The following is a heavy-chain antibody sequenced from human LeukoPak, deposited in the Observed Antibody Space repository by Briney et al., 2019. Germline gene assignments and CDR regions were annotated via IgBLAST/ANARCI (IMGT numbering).Heavy chain of an antibody. J-gene: IGHJ4*02. Sequence: GGSLILSCAASGFTFSSYAMTWVRQAPGKGLEWVSSIGDSGGSTKYADSVKGRFTISRDNFKNTLFLQMNSLRVEDTAVYHCAKSSSGWYTFDYWGQGTLVTVSS. CDR3: AKSSSGWYTFDY. V-gene: IGHV3-23*01. CDR2: IGDSGGST. CDR1: GFTFSSYA. D-gene: IGHD6-19*01.